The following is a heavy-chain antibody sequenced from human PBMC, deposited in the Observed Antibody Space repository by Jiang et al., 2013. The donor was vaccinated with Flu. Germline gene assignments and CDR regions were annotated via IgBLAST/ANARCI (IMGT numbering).Heavy chain of an antibody. D-gene: IGHD2-2*01. V-gene: IGHV3-73*01. J-gene: IGHJ4*02. CDR2: IRSKANSYAT. CDR3: TSLRPDCSSTSCSKGVFDY. CDR1: GFTFSGSA. Sequence: VQLLESGGGLVQPGGSLKLSCAASGFTFSGSAMHWVRQASGKGLEWVGRIRSKANSYATAYAASVKGRFTISRDDSKNTAYLQMNSLKTEDTAVYCCTSLRPDCSSTSCSKGVFDYWGQGTLVTVSS.